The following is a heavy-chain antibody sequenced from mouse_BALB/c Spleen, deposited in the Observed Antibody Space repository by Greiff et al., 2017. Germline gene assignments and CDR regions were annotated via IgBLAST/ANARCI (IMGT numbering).Heavy chain of an antibody. CDR2: IYPGDGDT. V-gene: IGHV1-82*01. CDR1: GYAFSSSW. D-gene: IGHD1-1*01. J-gene: IGHJ2*01. Sequence: QVQLQQSGPELVKPGASVKISCKASGYAFSSSWMNWVKQRPGQGLEWIGRIYPGDGDTNYNGKFKGKATLTADKSSSTAYMQLSSLTSVDSAVYFCAREARYYGSSDYFDYWGQGTTLTVSS. CDR3: AREARYYGSSDYFDY.